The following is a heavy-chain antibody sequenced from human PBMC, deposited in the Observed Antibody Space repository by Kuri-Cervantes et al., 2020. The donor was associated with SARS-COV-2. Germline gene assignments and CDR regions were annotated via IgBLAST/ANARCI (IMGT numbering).Heavy chain of an antibody. V-gene: IGHV1-24*01. Sequence: ASVKVSCKVSGYTLTELSMHWVRQAPGQGLEWMGIINPSGGSTSYAQKFQGRVTMTEDTSTDTAYMELSSLRSEDTAVYYCATSPALFGPTRSFDYWGQGTLVTVSS. J-gene: IGHJ4*02. D-gene: IGHD3/OR15-3a*01. CDR1: GYTLTELS. CDR3: ATSPALFGPTRSFDY. CDR2: INPSGGST.